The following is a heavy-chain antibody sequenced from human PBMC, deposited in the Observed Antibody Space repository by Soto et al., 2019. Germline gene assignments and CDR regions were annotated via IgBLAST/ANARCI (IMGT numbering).Heavy chain of an antibody. CDR1: GGSISSSSYY. V-gene: IGHV4-39*01. CDR3: ASRSGAQQQLVLWLDV. CDR2: IYYSGST. Sequence: SETLSLTCTVSGGSISSSSYYWGWIRQPPGKGLEWIGSIYYSGSTYYNPSLKSRVTISVDTSKNQFSLKLSSVTAADTAVYYCASRSGAQQQLVLWLDVWGKGTTVTVSS. J-gene: IGHJ6*04. D-gene: IGHD6-13*01.